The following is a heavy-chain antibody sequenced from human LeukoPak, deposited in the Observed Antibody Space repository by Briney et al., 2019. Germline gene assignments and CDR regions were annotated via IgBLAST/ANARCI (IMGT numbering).Heavy chain of an antibody. Sequence: ASVKVSCKASGYTFTSYGIGWVRQAPGQGLEWMGWNSAYNGNTNYAQKLQGRVTMTTDTSTSTAYMELRSLRSDDTAVYYCARDSRYYYDSSVPFDYWGQGTLVTVSS. V-gene: IGHV1-18*01. D-gene: IGHD3-22*01. J-gene: IGHJ4*02. CDR3: ARDSRYYYDSSVPFDY. CDR1: GYTFTSYG. CDR2: NSAYNGNT.